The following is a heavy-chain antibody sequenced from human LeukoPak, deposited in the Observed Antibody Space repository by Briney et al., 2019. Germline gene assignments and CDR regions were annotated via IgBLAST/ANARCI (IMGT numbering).Heavy chain of an antibody. V-gene: IGHV3-9*01. Sequence: GGSLRLSCAASGFTFDDYAMHWVRQAPGKGLEWVSGISWNSGSIGYADSVKGRFTISRDNAKNSLYLQMNSLRAEDTALYYCAKGARIAVAGIVDYWGQGTLVTVSS. D-gene: IGHD6-19*01. CDR3: AKGARIAVAGIVDY. CDR2: ISWNSGSI. J-gene: IGHJ4*02. CDR1: GFTFDDYA.